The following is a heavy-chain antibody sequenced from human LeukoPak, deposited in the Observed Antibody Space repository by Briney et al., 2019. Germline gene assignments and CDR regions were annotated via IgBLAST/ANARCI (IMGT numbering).Heavy chain of an antibody. CDR1: GFTFSSYA. J-gene: IGHJ4*02. CDR2: IYYSGST. D-gene: IGHD5-24*01. V-gene: IGHV4-59*08. CDR3: ARGARAGYNLEPFDY. Sequence: GSLRLSCAASGFTFSSYAMSWVRQAPGKGLEWIGYIYYSGSTKYNPSLKSRVTISVDTSKNQFSLKLSSVTAADTAVYYCARGARAGYNLEPFDYWGQGTLVTVSS.